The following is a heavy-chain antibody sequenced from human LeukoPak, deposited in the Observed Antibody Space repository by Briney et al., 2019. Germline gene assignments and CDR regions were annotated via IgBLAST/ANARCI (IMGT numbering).Heavy chain of an antibody. CDR3: ARDLEDIVLMVYATGFDI. D-gene: IGHD2-8*01. V-gene: IGHV1-18*01. CDR1: GYTFTSYG. CDR2: ISAYNGNT. Sequence: ASVKVSCKASGYTFTSYGISWVRQAPGQGLEWMGWISAYNGNTNYAQKLQGRVTMTTDTSTSTAYMELSSLRSEDTAVYYCARDLEDIVLMVYATGFDIWGQGTMVTVSS. J-gene: IGHJ3*02.